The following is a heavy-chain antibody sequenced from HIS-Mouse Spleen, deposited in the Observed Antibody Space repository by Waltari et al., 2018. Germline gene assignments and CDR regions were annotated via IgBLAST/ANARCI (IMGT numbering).Heavy chain of an antibody. J-gene: IGHJ3*02. CDR3: AKDMMSGSYFTDAFDI. CDR2: SSWNSGSI. Sequence: EFLEWVSGSSWNSGSIGNADSVKGRFTISRDNAKNSLYLQMNSLRAEDTALYYCAKDMMSGSYFTDAFDIWGQGTMVTVSS. D-gene: IGHD1-26*01. V-gene: IGHV3-9*01.